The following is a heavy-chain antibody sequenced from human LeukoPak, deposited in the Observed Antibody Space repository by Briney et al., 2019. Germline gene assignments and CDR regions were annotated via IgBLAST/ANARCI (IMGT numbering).Heavy chain of an antibody. Sequence: GGSLRLSCAASGFTFSSYAMHWVRQAPGKGLEWVAVISYDGSNKYYADSVKGRFTISRDNAKNSLYLQMNSLRAEDTAVYYCARVDLLGSGYFQHWGQGTLVTVSS. CDR2: ISYDGSNK. D-gene: IGHD2-15*01. CDR3: ARVDLLGSGYFQH. CDR1: GFTFSSYA. J-gene: IGHJ1*01. V-gene: IGHV3-30-3*01.